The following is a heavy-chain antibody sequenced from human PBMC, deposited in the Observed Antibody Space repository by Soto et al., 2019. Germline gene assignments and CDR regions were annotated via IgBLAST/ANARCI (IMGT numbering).Heavy chain of an antibody. V-gene: IGHV4-59*01. CDR2: IYYSGST. J-gene: IGHJ4*02. CDR3: ARAPQASPFDY. CDR1: GGSISSYY. Sequence: QVQLQESGPGLVKPSETLSLTCTVSGGSISSYYWSWIRQSPGKGLEWIGYIYYSGSTNYNPSLKSRVTISVDTSKNQFSLKLSSVTAADTAVYYCARAPQASPFDYWGQGTLVTVSS.